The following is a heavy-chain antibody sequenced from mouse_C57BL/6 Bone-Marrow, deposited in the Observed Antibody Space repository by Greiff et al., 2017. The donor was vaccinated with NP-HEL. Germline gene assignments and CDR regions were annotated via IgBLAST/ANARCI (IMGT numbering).Heavy chain of an antibody. Sequence: EVQLVESGPGLVKPSQSLSLTCSVTGYSITSGYYWNWIRQFPGNKLEWMGYISYDGSNNYNPSLKNRISITRDTSKNQFFLKLNSVTTEDTATYYCARDYSNYEYFDVWGTGTTVTVSS. D-gene: IGHD2-5*01. CDR2: ISYDGSN. CDR1: GYSITSGYY. J-gene: IGHJ1*03. V-gene: IGHV3-6*01. CDR3: ARDYSNYEYFDV.